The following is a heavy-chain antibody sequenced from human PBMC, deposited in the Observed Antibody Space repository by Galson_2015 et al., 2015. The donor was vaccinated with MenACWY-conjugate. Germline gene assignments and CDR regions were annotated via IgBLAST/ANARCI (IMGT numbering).Heavy chain of an antibody. D-gene: IGHD3-10*01. V-gene: IGHV3-48*02. Sequence: SLRLSCAASRISFRTYNMNWVRQAPGKGLEWVSYISSTSTTIYYADSVEGRFTISRDNAKNSLYLQMNSLRDEDTAVYYCARDYGSGTYYMGWFDPWGQGTLVTVSS. CDR3: ARDYGSGTYYMGWFDP. CDR2: ISSTSTTI. J-gene: IGHJ5*02. CDR1: RISFRTYN.